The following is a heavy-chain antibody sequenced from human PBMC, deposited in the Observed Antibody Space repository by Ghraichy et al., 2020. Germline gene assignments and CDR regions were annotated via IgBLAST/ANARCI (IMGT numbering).Heavy chain of an antibody. CDR2: IGSDNTAE. D-gene: IGHD1-26*01. J-gene: IGHJ4*02. V-gene: IGHV3-23*01. Sequence: GGSLRLSCAASGFDFRSYAMTWVRQAPGKGLEWVSAIGSDNTAEQYADSVRGRFTISKDNSKNTLHLQMNSLRSEDMAIYYCAKYFNAVGPTRYFDSWGQGALVTVSS. CDR3: AKYFNAVGPTRYFDS. CDR1: GFDFRSYA.